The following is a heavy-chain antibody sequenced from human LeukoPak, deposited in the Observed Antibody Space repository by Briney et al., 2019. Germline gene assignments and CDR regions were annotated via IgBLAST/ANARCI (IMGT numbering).Heavy chain of an antibody. Sequence: PGGSLRLSCAASEFTFSSYAMSWVRQTPGKGLEWISGISPSGSTTYYADSVKGRFTISRDNSKNTLYLQMNGLRAEDTAVYYCAKDTLAHYYGSGSHNFDYWGQGTLVTVSS. D-gene: IGHD3-10*01. J-gene: IGHJ4*02. CDR1: EFTFSSYA. CDR2: ISPSGSTT. V-gene: IGHV3-23*01. CDR3: AKDTLAHYYGSGSHNFDY.